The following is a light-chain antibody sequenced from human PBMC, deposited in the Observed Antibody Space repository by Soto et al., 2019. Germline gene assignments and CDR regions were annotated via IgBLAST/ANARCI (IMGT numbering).Light chain of an antibody. CDR1: SSDIGGYKY. J-gene: IGLJ3*02. CDR2: EVS. V-gene: IGLV2-14*01. Sequence: QSVLTQPASVSGSLGQSITISCTGTSSDIGGYKYVSWYQQHPGKAPKLIIFEVSNLPSGVSDRFSGSNSVTTASLTISGLQAEDEADYYCTSYSRYRVLVFGGGTKVTVL. CDR3: TSYSRYRVLV.